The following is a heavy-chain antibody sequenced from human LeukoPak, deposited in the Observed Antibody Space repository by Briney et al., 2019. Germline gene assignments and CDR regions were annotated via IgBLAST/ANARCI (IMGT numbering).Heavy chain of an antibody. J-gene: IGHJ4*02. V-gene: IGHV4-39*07. D-gene: IGHD6-19*01. Sequence: SETLSLTCTVSGGSISSSSYYWGWIRQPPGKGLEWIGSIYYSGSTYYNPSLKSRVTISVDTSKNQFSLKLSSVTAADTAVYYCARGYSSGWYHYWGQGTLVTVSS. CDR1: GGSISSSSYY. CDR2: IYYSGST. CDR3: ARGYSSGWYHY.